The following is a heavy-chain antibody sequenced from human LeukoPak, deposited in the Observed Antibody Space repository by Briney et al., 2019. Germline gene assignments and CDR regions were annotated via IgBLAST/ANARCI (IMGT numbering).Heavy chain of an antibody. CDR2: IIPIFGTA. Sequence: SVKVSCKASGGTFSSYAISWVRQAPGQGLEWMGGIIPIFGTANYAQKFQGRVTITADKSTSTAYMELSSLRSEDTAVYYCASMLVRGYYFDYWGQGTLVTVSS. J-gene: IGHJ4*02. CDR1: GGTFSSYA. V-gene: IGHV1-69*06. CDR3: ASMLVRGYYFDY. D-gene: IGHD3-10*01.